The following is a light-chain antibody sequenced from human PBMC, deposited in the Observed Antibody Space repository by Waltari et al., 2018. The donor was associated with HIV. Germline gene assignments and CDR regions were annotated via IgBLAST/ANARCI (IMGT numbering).Light chain of an antibody. J-gene: IGLJ2*01. CDR1: SRDVGGYRY. CDR2: DVS. Sequence: QSALTQPASVSGSPGQSITISCSGTSRDVGGYRYVSWYQQHPGKAPKLVIFDVSNRPSGASNRFSASRSGNTASLTISGLQTEDEGDYFCSAYARSAAHVIFGGGTKLTVL. CDR3: SAYARSAAHVI. V-gene: IGLV2-14*03.